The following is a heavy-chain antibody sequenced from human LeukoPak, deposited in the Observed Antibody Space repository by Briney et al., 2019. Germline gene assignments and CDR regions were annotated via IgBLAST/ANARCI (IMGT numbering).Heavy chain of an antibody. J-gene: IGHJ6*02. V-gene: IGHV4-4*07. D-gene: IGHD4-17*01. Sequence: SETLSLTCTVSGGSISSYYWSWIRQPAGKGLEWIGRIYTSGSTNYNPSLKSRATMSVDTSKNQFSLKLGSVTAADTAVYYCARDGGVDYGDYDTLSYGMDVWGQGTTVTVSS. CDR1: GGSISSYY. CDR3: ARDGGVDYGDYDTLSYGMDV. CDR2: IYTSGST.